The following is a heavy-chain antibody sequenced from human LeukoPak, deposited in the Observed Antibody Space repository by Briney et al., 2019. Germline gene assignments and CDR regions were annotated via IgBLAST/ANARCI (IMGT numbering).Heavy chain of an antibody. CDR1: GGSFSGYY. CDR2: IYYSGST. CDR3: ARGPLGSGFDY. V-gene: IGHV4-59*01. J-gene: IGHJ4*02. D-gene: IGHD7-27*01. Sequence: PSETLSLTCAVYGGSFSGYYWSWIRQPPGKGLEWIGYIYYSGSTNYNPSLKSRVTISVDTSKNQFSLKLSSVTAADTAVYYCARGPLGSGFDYWGQGTLVTVSS.